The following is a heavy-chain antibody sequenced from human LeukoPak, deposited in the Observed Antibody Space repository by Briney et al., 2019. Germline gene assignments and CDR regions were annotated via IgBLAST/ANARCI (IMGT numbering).Heavy chain of an antibody. Sequence: SETLSLTCAVYGGSFSGYYWSWIRQPPGKGLEWIGEINHSGSTNYNPSLKSRVTISVDTSKNQFSLKLSSVTAADTAVYYCARGPRRPNWFDPWGQGTLVTVSS. V-gene: IGHV4-34*01. CDR2: INHSGST. CDR1: GGSFSGYY. CDR3: ARGPRRPNWFDP. J-gene: IGHJ5*02.